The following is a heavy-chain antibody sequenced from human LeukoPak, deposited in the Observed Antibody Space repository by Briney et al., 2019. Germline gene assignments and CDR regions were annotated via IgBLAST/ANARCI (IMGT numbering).Heavy chain of an antibody. V-gene: IGHV4-59*01. CDR3: ARGRSGNWFDP. J-gene: IGHJ5*02. CDR1: GASISSYY. CDR2: IYYSGST. D-gene: IGHD2-15*01. Sequence: SETLSLTCTVSGASISSYYWSWIRQPPGKGLEWIGYIYYSGSTNYNPSLKSRVTISVDTSKNQFSLKLSSVTAADTAVYYCARGRSGNWFDPWGQGTLVTVSS.